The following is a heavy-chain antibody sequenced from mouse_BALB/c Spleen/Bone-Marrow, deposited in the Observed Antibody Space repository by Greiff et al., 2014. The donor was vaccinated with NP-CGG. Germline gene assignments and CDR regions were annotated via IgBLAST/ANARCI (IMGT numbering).Heavy chain of an antibody. V-gene: IGHV1S137*01. J-gene: IGHJ2*01. CDR3: ARGLSYYYGTSYYFDY. Sequence: VQLQQSGAELVRPGVSVKISCKGSGYTFTDYAMHWVKQSHAKSLEWIGIISSSHGDATYNQKFKGKATMTVDKSSNTAYMELARLTSEDSAIYYCARGLSYYYGTSYYFDYWGQGTTLTVSS. CDR1: GYTFTDYA. CDR2: ISSSHGDA. D-gene: IGHD1-1*01.